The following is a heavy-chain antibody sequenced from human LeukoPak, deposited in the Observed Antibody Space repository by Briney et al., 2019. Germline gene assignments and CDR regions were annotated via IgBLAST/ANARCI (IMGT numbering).Heavy chain of an antibody. D-gene: IGHD3-10*01. CDR3: VRGPYGSGRYPMDV. Sequence: GASVKVSCKASGYTFTSYDTNWVRQATGQGLEWMGWMNPNSGNTGYAQKFQGRVTMTRNTSISTAYMELSNLRSEDTAVYYCVRGPYGSGRYPMDVWGKGTTVTVSS. J-gene: IGHJ6*03. V-gene: IGHV1-8*01. CDR1: GYTFTSYD. CDR2: MNPNSGNT.